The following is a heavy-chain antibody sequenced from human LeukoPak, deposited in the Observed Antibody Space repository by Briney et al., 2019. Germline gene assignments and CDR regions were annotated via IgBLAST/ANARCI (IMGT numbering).Heavy chain of an antibody. J-gene: IGHJ4*02. CDR2: ISGGGGRT. V-gene: IGHV3-23*01. CDR1: EFTFTNYA. D-gene: IGHD2-2*01. Sequence: GGSLRLSCAASEFTFTNYAMSWFRQAPGKGLEWVSAISGGGGRTYYADSVKGRFTISRDNSKNTLYLQMNSLRAEDTAVYYCAKVSRYCSSTSCSLYFDYWGQGTLVTVSS. CDR3: AKVSRYCSSTSCSLYFDY.